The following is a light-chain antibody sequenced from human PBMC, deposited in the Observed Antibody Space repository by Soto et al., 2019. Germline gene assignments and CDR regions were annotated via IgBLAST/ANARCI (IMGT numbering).Light chain of an antibody. V-gene: IGKV1-5*03. J-gene: IGKJ4*01. CDR2: KTS. Sequence: QMSQSPSTLSASVGGRVTITCRASQGTGDWLAWYQQKPGKAPKLLIYKTSTLEGGVPSRFSGSGSETEFTLTISSLQPDDFATYYCQQYSSYPLTFGGGTKVDVK. CDR1: QGTGDW. CDR3: QQYSSYPLT.